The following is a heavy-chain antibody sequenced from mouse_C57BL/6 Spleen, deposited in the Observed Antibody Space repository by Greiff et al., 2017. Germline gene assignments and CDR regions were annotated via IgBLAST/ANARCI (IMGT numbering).Heavy chain of an antibody. CDR2: INPNYGTT. D-gene: IGHD4-1*02. CDR1: GYSFTDYN. J-gene: IGHJ4*01. Sequence: VQLKESGPELVKPGASVKISCKASGYSFTDYNMNWVKQSNGKSLEWIGVINPNYGTTSYNQKFKGKATLTVDQSSSTAYMQLNSLTSEDSAVYYCARSGANWGPYYYAMDYWGQGTSVTVSS. CDR3: ARSGANWGPYYYAMDY. V-gene: IGHV1-39*01.